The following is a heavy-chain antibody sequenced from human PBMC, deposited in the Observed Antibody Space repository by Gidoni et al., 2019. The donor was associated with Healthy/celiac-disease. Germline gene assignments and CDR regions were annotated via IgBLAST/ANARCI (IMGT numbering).Heavy chain of an antibody. J-gene: IGHJ4*02. CDR3: ASGGRIAVAGSDY. CDR1: GFPFSSYS. D-gene: IGHD6-19*01. V-gene: IGHV3-21*01. CDR2: ISSSSSYI. Sequence: EVQLVESGGGMVKPGGSLRLSCAASGFPFSSYSMNWVRQAPGKGLEWVSSISSSSSYIYYADSVKGRFTISRDNAKNSLYLQMNSLRAEDTAVYYCASGGRIAVAGSDYWGQGTLVTVSS.